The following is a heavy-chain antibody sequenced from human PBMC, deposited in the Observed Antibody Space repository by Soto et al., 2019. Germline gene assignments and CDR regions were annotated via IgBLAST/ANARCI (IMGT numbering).Heavy chain of an antibody. J-gene: IGHJ3*02. CDR2: ISYSGST. V-gene: IGHV4-59*01. D-gene: IGHD2-21*02. CDR3: ALDGGLSCGGACRVYGFDI. CDR1: GGSISSYY. Sequence: QVQLQESGPGLVKPSETLSLTCTVSGGSISSYYWNWIRQPPGRGLEWIGYISYSGSTSYNPSLKGRVTMSVDTSKNQFFPNLSSVTAADTAVYYWALDGGLSCGGACRVYGFDIWGQGTMVTVSS.